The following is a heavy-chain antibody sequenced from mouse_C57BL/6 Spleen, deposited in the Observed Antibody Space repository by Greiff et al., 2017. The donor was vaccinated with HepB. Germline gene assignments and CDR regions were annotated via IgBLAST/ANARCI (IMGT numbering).Heavy chain of an antibody. CDR3: ARRSIYYDYDWAMDY. CDR2: IDPANGNT. Sequence: EVQLQESVAELVRPGASVKLSCTASGFNIKNTYMHWVKQRPEQGLEWIGRIDPANGNTKYAPKFQGKATITADTSSKTAYLQLSSLTSEDTAIYYRARRSIYYDYDWAMDYWGQGTSVTVSS. CDR1: GFNIKNTY. J-gene: IGHJ4*01. V-gene: IGHV14-3*01. D-gene: IGHD2-4*01.